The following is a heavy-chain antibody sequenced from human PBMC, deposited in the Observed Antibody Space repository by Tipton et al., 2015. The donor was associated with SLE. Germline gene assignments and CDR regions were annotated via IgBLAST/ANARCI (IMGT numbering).Heavy chain of an antibody. CDR2: INYSGSA. Sequence: TLSLTCTIYRGSFSGYHWNWIRQTPEKGLEWIGEINYSGSANYNPSLKSRVTISMCMSKNLLSLELSSVTAADTAVYYCARGVAHYFDLGTFDIWGQGTVVTVSS. CDR1: RGSFSGYH. V-gene: IGHV4-34*01. CDR3: ARGVAHYFDLGTFDI. D-gene: IGHD3-22*01. J-gene: IGHJ3*02.